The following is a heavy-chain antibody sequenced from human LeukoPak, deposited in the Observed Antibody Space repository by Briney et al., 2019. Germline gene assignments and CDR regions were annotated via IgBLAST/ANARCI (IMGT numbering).Heavy chain of an antibody. V-gene: IGHV1-69*06. CDR2: IIPIFGTA. D-gene: IGHD1-1*01. CDR3: QLERRVGDTYYFDY. Sequence: SVKVSCKASGGTFSSYAISWVRQAPGQGLEWMGGIIPIFGTANYAQKFQGRVTITADKSASTAYMELSSLRSEDTAVYYCQLERRVGDTYYFDYWGQGTLVTVSS. CDR1: GGTFSSYA. J-gene: IGHJ4*02.